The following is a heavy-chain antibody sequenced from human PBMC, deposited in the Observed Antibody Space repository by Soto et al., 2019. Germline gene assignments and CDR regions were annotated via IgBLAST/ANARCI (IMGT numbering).Heavy chain of an antibody. V-gene: IGHV1-3*01. J-gene: IGHJ5*02. CDR3: ARGPVVVPAAIADPPGWFDP. CDR1: GYTFTSYA. D-gene: IGHD2-2*02. Sequence: ASVKVSCKASGYTFTSYAMHWVRQAPGQRLEWMGWINAGNGNTKYSQKFQGRVTITRDTSASTAYMELSSLRSEDTAVYYCARGPVVVPAAIADPPGWFDPWGQGTLVTVSS. CDR2: INAGNGNT.